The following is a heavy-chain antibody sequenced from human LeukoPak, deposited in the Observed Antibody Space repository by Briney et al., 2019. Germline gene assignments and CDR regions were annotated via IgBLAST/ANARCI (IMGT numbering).Heavy chain of an antibody. J-gene: IGHJ4*02. Sequence: GGSLRLSCAASGFTFSSYWMTWVRQAPGKGLEWVANIKQDGSEKYYVDSVKGRFTISRDNAKNSLYLQMNSLRAEDTAVYYCARWYSSRWRNFDYWGQGTLVTVSP. D-gene: IGHD6-13*01. CDR1: GFTFSSYW. CDR2: IKQDGSEK. CDR3: ARWYSSRWRNFDY. V-gene: IGHV3-7*01.